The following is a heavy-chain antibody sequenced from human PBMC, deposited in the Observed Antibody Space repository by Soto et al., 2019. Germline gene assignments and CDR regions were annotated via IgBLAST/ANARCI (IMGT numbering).Heavy chain of an antibody. CDR1: GFTFSSYA. J-gene: IGHJ6*02. CDR2: ISGSGGST. CDR3: AKVVEAAAWYYYYYGMDV. Sequence: GGSLRLSCAASGFTFSSYAMSWVRQAPGKGLEWVSAISGSGGSTYYADSVKGRFTISRDNSKNTRYLQMNSLRAEDTAVYYCAKVVEAAAWYYYYYGMDVWGQGTTVTVSS. D-gene: IGHD6-13*01. V-gene: IGHV3-23*01.